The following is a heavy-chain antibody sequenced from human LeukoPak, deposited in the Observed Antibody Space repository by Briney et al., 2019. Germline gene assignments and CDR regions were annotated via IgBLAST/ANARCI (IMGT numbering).Heavy chain of an antibody. CDR3: ARDDDRNYYDSSGYYYPDY. V-gene: IGHV1-18*01. D-gene: IGHD3-22*01. CDR1: GYTFTSYG. Sequence: ASVKVSCKASGYTFTSYGISWVRQAPGQGLEWMGWISAYNGNTNYAQKLQGRVTMTTDTSTSTAYMELRSLRSDDRAVYYCARDDDRNYYDSSGYYYPDYWGQGTLVTVSS. J-gene: IGHJ4*02. CDR2: ISAYNGNT.